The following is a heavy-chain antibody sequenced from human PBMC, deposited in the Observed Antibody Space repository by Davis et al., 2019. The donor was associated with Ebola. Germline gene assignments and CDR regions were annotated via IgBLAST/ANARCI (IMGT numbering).Heavy chain of an antibody. CDR1: GGTFSSYA. CDR3: ARRDYPAIY. CDR2: IIPIFGTA. Sequence: SVKVSCKASGGTFSSYAISWVRQAPGQGLEWMGGIIPIFGTANYAQKLQGRVTMTTDTSTSTAYMELRSLRSDDTAVYYCARRDYPAIYWGQGTLVTVSS. J-gene: IGHJ4*02. D-gene: IGHD4-11*01. V-gene: IGHV1-69*05.